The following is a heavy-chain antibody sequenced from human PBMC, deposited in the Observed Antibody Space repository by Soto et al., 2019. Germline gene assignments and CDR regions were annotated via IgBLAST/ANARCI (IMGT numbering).Heavy chain of an antibody. D-gene: IGHD3-3*01. CDR1: GYTFTSYD. V-gene: IGHV1-8*01. CDR3: ARGKFSSRFLEWLLFDY. Sequence: GASVKVSCKASGYTFTSYDINWVRQATGQGLEWMGWMNPNSGNTGYAQKFQGRVTMTRNTSISTAYMELSSLRSEDTAVYYCARGKFSSRFLEWLLFDYWGQGTLVTVSS. J-gene: IGHJ4*02. CDR2: MNPNSGNT.